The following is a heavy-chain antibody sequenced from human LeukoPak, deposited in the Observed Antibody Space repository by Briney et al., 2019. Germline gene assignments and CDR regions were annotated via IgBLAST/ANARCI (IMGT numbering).Heavy chain of an antibody. CDR1: GGTFSSYA. Sequence: ASVKVSCEASGGTFSSYAISWVRQAPGQGLEWMGGIIPIFGTANYAQKFQGRVTITADKSTSTAYMELSSLRSEDTAVYYCARGGDYDILTGYYTGFPSYYFDYWGQGTLVTVSS. CDR2: IIPIFGTA. J-gene: IGHJ4*02. CDR3: ARGGDYDILTGYYTGFPSYYFDY. V-gene: IGHV1-69*06. D-gene: IGHD3-9*01.